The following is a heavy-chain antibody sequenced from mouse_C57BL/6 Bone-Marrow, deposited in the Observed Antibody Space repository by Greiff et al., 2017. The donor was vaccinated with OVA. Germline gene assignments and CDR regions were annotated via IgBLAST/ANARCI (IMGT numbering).Heavy chain of an antibody. CDR3: TGPHYGRDY. Sequence: EVMLVESGGGLVQPGGSMKLSCVASGFTFSNYWMNWVRQSPEKGLEWVAQIRLKSDNYATHYAESVKGRFTISRDDSKSSVYLQMNNLRAEDTGIYYCTGPHYGRDYWGQGTTLTVSS. CDR2: IRLKSDNYAT. D-gene: IGHD1-2*01. CDR1: GFTFSNYW. J-gene: IGHJ2*01. V-gene: IGHV6-3*01.